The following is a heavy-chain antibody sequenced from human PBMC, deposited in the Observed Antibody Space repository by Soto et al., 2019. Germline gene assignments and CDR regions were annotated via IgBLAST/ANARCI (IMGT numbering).Heavy chain of an antibody. J-gene: IGHJ4*02. V-gene: IGHV1-58*01. CDR1: GFTFPSSA. Sequence: QMQLVQSGPEVKKPGTSVKVSCKASGFTFPSSAVQWVRQARGHRLEWIERIVVGSGNTNYAQKFQERLTISRDMSTNTAYMELSSLRSEDTAVYYCAAVPYYYDTSGTYFDYWGQGTLVTVSS. D-gene: IGHD3-22*01. CDR2: IVVGSGNT. CDR3: AAVPYYYDTSGTYFDY.